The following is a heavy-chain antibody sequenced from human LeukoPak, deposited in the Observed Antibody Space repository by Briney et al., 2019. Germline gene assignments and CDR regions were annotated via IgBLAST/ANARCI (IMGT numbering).Heavy chain of an antibody. V-gene: IGHV3-23*01. CDR2: ISGSGGST. J-gene: IGHJ4*02. D-gene: IGHD3-22*01. Sequence: GGSLRLSCAASGFTFSSYAMSWVRQAPGKGLEWVSAISGSGGSTYYADSVKGRFTISRDNAKNSLYLQMNSLRAEDTAVYYCARENYYDSSGYSCFDYWGQGTLVTVSS. CDR1: GFTFSSYA. CDR3: ARENYYDSSGYSCFDY.